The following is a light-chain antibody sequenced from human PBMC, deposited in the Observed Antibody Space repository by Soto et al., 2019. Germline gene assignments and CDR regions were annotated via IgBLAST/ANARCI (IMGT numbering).Light chain of an antibody. Sequence: EIVMSQSPAALSVSQGERATLSCRAIQSVSNNLAWYQQKPGQAPRLLIYGASTRATGLPARFSGSGSGTEFTLTISSLQSEDFAVYYCQQYNNWPPQITFGQGTRLAI. CDR3: QQYNNWPPQIT. CDR1: QSVSNN. J-gene: IGKJ5*01. V-gene: IGKV3-15*01. CDR2: GAS.